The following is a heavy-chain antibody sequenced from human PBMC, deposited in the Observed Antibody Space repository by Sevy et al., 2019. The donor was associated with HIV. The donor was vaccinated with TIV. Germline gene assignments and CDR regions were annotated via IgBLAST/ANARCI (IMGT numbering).Heavy chain of an antibody. J-gene: IGHJ4*02. V-gene: IGHV4-30-4*01. Sequence: SETLSLTCTVSGGSISSGDYYWSWIRQPPGKGLEWIGYIYYSGSTYYNPSLKSRVTISVDTSKNQFSLKLSSVTAADTAVYYCARGKVFWSGYIFDYWGQGTLVTVSS. D-gene: IGHD3-3*01. CDR3: ARGKVFWSGYIFDY. CDR2: IYYSGST. CDR1: GGSISSGDYY.